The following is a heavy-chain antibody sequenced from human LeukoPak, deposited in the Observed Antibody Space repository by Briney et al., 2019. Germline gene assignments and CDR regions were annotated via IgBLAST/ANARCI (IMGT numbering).Heavy chain of an antibody. CDR3: ASGGISQHSSSWYYYYGMDV. Sequence: ASVKVSCKASGYTFTSYDINWVRQATGQGLEWMGWMNPNSGNTGYAQKIQSRVTMTRHTSISTAYMELGSLRSEDTAVYYCASGGISQHSSSWYYYYGMDVWGQGTTVTVSS. J-gene: IGHJ6*02. CDR1: GYTFTSYD. V-gene: IGHV1-8*01. CDR2: MNPNSGNT. D-gene: IGHD3-3*02.